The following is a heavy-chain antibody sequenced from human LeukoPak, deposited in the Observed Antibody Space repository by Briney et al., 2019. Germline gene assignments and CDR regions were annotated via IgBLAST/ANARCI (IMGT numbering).Heavy chain of an antibody. V-gene: IGHV1-18*01. CDR3: ARDVDEEMVRGRFAKY. J-gene: IGHJ4*02. CDR1: GYTFTSYG. Sequence: ASVKVSCKASGYTFTSYGISWVRQAPGQGLEWMGWISAYNGNTNYAQKLQGRVTMTTDTSTSTAYMELRSLRSDDTAVYYCARDVDEEMVRGRFAKYWGQGTLVTVSS. D-gene: IGHD3-10*01. CDR2: ISAYNGNT.